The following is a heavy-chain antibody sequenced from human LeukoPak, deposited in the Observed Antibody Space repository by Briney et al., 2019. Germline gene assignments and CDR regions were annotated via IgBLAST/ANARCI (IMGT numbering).Heavy chain of an antibody. V-gene: IGHV3-48*04. CDR1: GFTFSSYA. D-gene: IGHD3-22*01. CDR2: ISSSGSTI. Sequence: GGSLRLSCAASGFTFSSYAMSWVRQAPGKGLEWVSYISSSGSTIYYADSVKGRFTISRDNAKNSLYLQMNSLRAEDTAVYYCARDDNPGSSGYYPNYYYYGMDVWGQGTTVTVSS. J-gene: IGHJ6*02. CDR3: ARDDNPGSSGYYPNYYYYGMDV.